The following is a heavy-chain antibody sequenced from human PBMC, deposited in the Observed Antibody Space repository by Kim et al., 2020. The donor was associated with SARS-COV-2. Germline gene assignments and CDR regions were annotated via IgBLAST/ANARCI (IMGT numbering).Heavy chain of an antibody. Sequence: ASVKVSCKASGYTFTSYYMHWVRQAPGQGLEWMGIINPSGGSTSYAQKFQGRVTMTRDTSTSTVYMELSSLRSEDTAVYYCARDLVEMATITGTGFDYWGQGTLVTVSS. J-gene: IGHJ4*02. D-gene: IGHD5-12*01. CDR2: INPSGGST. CDR1: GYTFTSYY. CDR3: ARDLVEMATITGTGFDY. V-gene: IGHV1-46*01.